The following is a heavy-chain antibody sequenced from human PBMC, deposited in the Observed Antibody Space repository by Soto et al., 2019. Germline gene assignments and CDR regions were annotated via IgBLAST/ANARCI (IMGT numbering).Heavy chain of an antibody. CDR2: IYGGGNGP. CDR1: GVTFSDFA. J-gene: IGHJ4*02. CDR3: AKMEGMDPWAYSFDY. D-gene: IGHD2-2*03. Sequence: EVQVLESGGGLVQPGGSLRLSCAATGVTFSDFAMSWVRQAPGKGLEWVSRIYGGGNGPHYADSVKGRVTISRDNSKNTLYLQMNSLRAEYTAVYYGAKMEGMDPWAYSFDYWGQGTLVTVSS. V-gene: IGHV3-23*01.